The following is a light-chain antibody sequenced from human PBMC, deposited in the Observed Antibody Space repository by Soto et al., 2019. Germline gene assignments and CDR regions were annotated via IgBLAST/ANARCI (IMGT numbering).Light chain of an antibody. CDR3: GADHGSGSNFVRV. V-gene: IGLV9-49*01. Sequence: QSVLTQPPSASASLGASVTITCTLSSGYSNYKVDWYQQRPGKGPRFVMRVGTGGIVGSKGDGIPDRFSVLGSGLNRYLTIKNIQEEDESDYHCGADHGSGSNFVRVFGGGTKLTV. CDR1: SGYSNYK. J-gene: IGLJ3*02. CDR2: VGTGGIVG.